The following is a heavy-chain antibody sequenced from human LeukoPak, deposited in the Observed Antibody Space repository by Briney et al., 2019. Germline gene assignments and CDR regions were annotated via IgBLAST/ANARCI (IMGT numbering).Heavy chain of an antibody. CDR2: MNPNSGNT. V-gene: IGHV1-8*01. CDR1: GYTFTSYD. D-gene: IGHD3-22*01. CDR3: ARMAYYYDSSGPIVI. Sequence: ASVKVSCKASGYTFTSYDINWVRQATGQGPEWMGWMNPNSGNTGYAQKFQGRVTMTRNTSISTAYMELSSLRSEDTAVYYCARMAYYYDSSGPIVIWGQGTMVTVSS. J-gene: IGHJ3*02.